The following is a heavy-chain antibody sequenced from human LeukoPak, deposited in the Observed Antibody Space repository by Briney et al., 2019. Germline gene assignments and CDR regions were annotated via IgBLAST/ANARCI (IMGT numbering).Heavy chain of an antibody. J-gene: IGHJ4*02. CDR1: GFTFSTYW. CDR3: ARGYYDFWSGSYYFDS. CDR2: IKQGGSEK. V-gene: IGHV3-7*01. D-gene: IGHD3-3*01. Sequence: PGGSLRLSCAASGFTFSTYWMTWVRQAPGKGLEWVANIKQGGSEKYYVDSVKGRFTISRDNAKNSLYLQMNSLRAEGTAAYYCARGYYDFWSGSYYFDSWGQGTLVTVSS.